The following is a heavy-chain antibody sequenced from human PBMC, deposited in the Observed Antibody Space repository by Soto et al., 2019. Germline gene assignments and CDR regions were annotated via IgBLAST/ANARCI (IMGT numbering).Heavy chain of an antibody. CDR1: GGSLSSSSYY. J-gene: IGHJ4*02. CDR2: IYYSGST. Sequence: SLTRTVSGGSLSSSSYYWGWVRPPLGEGLGWIVSIYYSGSTYYNPSLKSRVTIPVDTSKNQFSLKLSSVTAADTAVYYCARHGGYSSSWYGGGITRGTAYWGQGTLVTVSS. CDR3: ARHGGYSSSWYGGGITRGTAY. V-gene: IGHV4-39*01. D-gene: IGHD6-13*01.